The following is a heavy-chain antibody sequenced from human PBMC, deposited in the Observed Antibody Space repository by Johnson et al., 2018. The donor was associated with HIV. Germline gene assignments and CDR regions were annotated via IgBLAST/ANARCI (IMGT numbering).Heavy chain of an antibody. J-gene: IGHJ3*02. CDR2: ISDDGSNT. CDR3: ARGGGVVGNAFDI. CDR1: GFTVSSNY. V-gene: IGHV3-30-3*01. Sequence: QVHLVESGGGLVQPGGSLRLSCAASGFTVSSNYMSWVRQAPGKGLEGVAVISDDGSNTDYADAVKGRFTISRDNSKNTLYLQMNSLRAEDTAVYYCARGGGVVGNAFDIWGQGTMVTVSS. D-gene: IGHD1-26*01.